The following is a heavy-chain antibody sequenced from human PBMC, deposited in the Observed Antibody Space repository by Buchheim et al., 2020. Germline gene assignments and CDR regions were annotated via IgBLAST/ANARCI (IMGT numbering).Heavy chain of an antibody. J-gene: IGHJ4*02. V-gene: IGHV3-23*01. CDR1: GFTFSSYA. D-gene: IGHD5-12*01. Sequence: EVQLLESGGGLVQPGGSLRLSCAASGFTFSSYAMSWVRQAPGKGLEWVSAISGSGGSTYYADSVKGRFTIPRDNSKKTLYLQMNSLRAEDTAVYYCAIDVLSGYVGRAYYFDYWGQGTL. CDR2: ISGSGGST. CDR3: AIDVLSGYVGRAYYFDY.